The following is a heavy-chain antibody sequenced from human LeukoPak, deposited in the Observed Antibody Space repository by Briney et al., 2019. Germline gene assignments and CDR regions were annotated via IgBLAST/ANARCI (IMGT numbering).Heavy chain of an antibody. V-gene: IGHV3-21*01. CDR3: ASYGSGSYYNGTYYFDY. CDR1: GFTFSSYS. J-gene: IGHJ4*02. CDR2: ISSSSSYI. D-gene: IGHD3-10*01. Sequence: GGSLRLSCAASGFTFSSYSMNWVRQAPGKGLEWVSSISSSSSYIYYADSVKGRFTISRDNAKNSLYLQMNSLRAEDTAVYYCASYGSGSYYNGTYYFDYWGQGTLVTVSS.